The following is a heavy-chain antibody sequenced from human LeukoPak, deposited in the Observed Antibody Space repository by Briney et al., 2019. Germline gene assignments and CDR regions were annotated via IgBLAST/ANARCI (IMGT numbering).Heavy chain of an antibody. Sequence: GRSLRLSCAASGFTFDDYAMHWVRQAPGKGLEWASGISWNSGSIGYADSVKGRFTISRDNAKNTVYLQMNSLRAEDSAVYYCATVFGYWGQGTLVTVSS. CDR1: GFTFDDYA. CDR2: ISWNSGSI. V-gene: IGHV3-9*01. J-gene: IGHJ4*02. CDR3: ATVFGY.